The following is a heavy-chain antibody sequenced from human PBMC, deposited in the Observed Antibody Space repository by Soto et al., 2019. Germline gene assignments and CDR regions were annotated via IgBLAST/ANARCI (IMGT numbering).Heavy chain of an antibody. CDR1: GFTFSTYW. D-gene: IGHD3-16*01. V-gene: IGHV3-7*01. CDR3: VCGGNFFIY. CDR2: MDQDGSET. Sequence: EVQLVESGGGLVQPGGSLRLSCAPSGFTFSTYWMTWVRQPPGNGLEWVANMDQDGSETYYVDSVRGRFTVSRDNAKNSLYLQMNSLRVEDTDVYYCVCGGNFFIYWGQGTLVTVSP. J-gene: IGHJ4*02.